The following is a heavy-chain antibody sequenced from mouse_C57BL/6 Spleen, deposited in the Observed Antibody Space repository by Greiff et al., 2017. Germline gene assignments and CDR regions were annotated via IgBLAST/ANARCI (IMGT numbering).Heavy chain of an antibody. Sequence: QVQLQQPGAELVMPGASVKLSCKASGYTFTSYWMHWVKQRPGQGLEWIGEIDPSDSYTNYNQKFKGKSTLTVDKSSSTAYMQLSSLTSEDSAVYYCASSSLYYGNTYFGYWGQGTTLTVSS. J-gene: IGHJ2*01. CDR3: ASSSLYYGNTYFGY. D-gene: IGHD1-1*01. CDR1: GYTFTSYW. CDR2: IDPSDSYT. V-gene: IGHV1-69*01.